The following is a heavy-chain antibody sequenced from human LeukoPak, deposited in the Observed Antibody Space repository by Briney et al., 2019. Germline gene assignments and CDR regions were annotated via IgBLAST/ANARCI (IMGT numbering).Heavy chain of an antibody. CDR2: INHSGST. D-gene: IGHD3-22*01. CDR1: GGSFSGYY. J-gene: IGHJ5*02. Sequence: SETLSLTCAVYGGSFSGYYWSGIRQPPGKGLEWIGEINHSGSTNYNPSLKSRVTISVDTSKNQFSLKLSSVTAADTAVYYCARGQGYYYDSSGYAYFDPWGQGTLVTVSS. CDR3: ARGQGYYYDSSGYAYFDP. V-gene: IGHV4-34*01.